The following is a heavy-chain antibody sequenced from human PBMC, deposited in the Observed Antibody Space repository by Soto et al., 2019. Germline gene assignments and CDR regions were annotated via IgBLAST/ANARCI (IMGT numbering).Heavy chain of an antibody. CDR1: GYSFTTYG. Sequence: QVQLVQSGGAVKKPGATVKGSCKTSGYSFTTYGISWVRQAPGQGLEWMGWISAYNGNTNYAQKLQDRVSMTTDTSTSTAYMELSSLRSDDTAVYYFTREGPAPYYYYGMDVWGQGSRVTVSS. V-gene: IGHV1-18*01. J-gene: IGHJ6*02. CDR2: ISAYNGNT. CDR3: TREGPAPYYYYGMDV.